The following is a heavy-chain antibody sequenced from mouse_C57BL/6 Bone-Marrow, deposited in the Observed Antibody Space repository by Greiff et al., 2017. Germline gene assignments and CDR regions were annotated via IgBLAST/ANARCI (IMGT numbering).Heavy chain of an antibody. V-gene: IGHV1-64*01. CDR2: IHPNSGST. Sequence: QVQLQQPGAELVKPGASVKLSCKASGYTFTSYWMHWVKQRPGQGLEWIGMIHPNSGSTNYNEKFKSKATLTVDKSSSTAYMQLSSLTSEDSAVYYCARAYYSNYYAMAYWGQGTSVTVSA. D-gene: IGHD2-5*01. CDR3: ARAYYSNYYAMAY. CDR1: GYTFTSYW. J-gene: IGHJ4*01.